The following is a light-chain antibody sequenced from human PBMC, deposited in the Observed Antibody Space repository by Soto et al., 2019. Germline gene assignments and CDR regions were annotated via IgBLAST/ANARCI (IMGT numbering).Light chain of an antibody. CDR2: KAS. V-gene: IGKV1-5*03. CDR3: QHFYSYWT. CDR1: QSISSW. Sequence: DIQMTQSPSTLSASVGDRVTITCRASQSISSWLAWYQQKPGKAPKLLIYKASNLASGVPSRFSGSGSGTGIPLPLSSLQPDDFATYLRQHFYSYWTFGQGTKVEIK. J-gene: IGKJ1*01.